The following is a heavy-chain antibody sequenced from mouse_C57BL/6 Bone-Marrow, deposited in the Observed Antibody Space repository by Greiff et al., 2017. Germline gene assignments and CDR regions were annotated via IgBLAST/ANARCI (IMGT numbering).Heavy chain of an antibody. CDR1: GFNIKDDY. Sequence: VQLKESGAELVRPGASVKLSCTASGFNIKDDYMHWVKQRPEQGLAWIGLIDPENGDTEYASKFQGKATITADTSSNTAYLQLSSLTSEDTAVYYCTTPYEGYFAWFAYWGQGTLVTVSA. J-gene: IGHJ3*01. CDR2: IDPENGDT. D-gene: IGHD2-3*01. V-gene: IGHV14-4*01. CDR3: TTPYEGYFAWFAY.